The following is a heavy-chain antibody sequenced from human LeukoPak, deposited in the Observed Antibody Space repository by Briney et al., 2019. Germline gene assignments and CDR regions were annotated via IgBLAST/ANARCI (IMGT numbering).Heavy chain of an antibody. V-gene: IGHV4-61*02. CDR2: IYTSGST. CDR3: ARGYSGSYSSGFDY. CDR1: GGSISSGSYY. J-gene: IGHJ4*02. Sequence: PSQTLSLTCTVSGGSISSGSYYWSWIRQPAGKGLEWIGRIYTSGSTNYNPSLKSRVTISVDTSKNQFSLKLSSVTAAVTAVYYCARGYSGSYSSGFDYWGQGTLVTVSS. D-gene: IGHD1-26*01.